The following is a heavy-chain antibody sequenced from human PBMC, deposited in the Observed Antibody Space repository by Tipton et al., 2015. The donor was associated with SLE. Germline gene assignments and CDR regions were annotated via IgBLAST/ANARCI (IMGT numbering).Heavy chain of an antibody. Sequence: TLSLTCTVSGGSISGYFWSWIRQPPGKGLEWIGYMFYNGNTYRNPSFKSRVTMSVDTSKKQLYLNLNSVTTADTAVYYCARSLYSSRDDAYDVWGQGTVVTVPS. CDR2: MFYNGNT. V-gene: IGHV4-59*01. D-gene: IGHD6-13*01. J-gene: IGHJ3*01. CDR3: ARSLYSSRDDAYDV. CDR1: GGSISGYF.